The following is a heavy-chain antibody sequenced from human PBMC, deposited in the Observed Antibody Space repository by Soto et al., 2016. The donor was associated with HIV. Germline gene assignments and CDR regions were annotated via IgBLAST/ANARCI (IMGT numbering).Heavy chain of an antibody. CDR2: IHTGGTT. Sequence: EMQLVESGGGLVQPGGSLRLSCAASGFTVSNDYMNWVRQAPGKGLEWVSIIHTGGTTYYADTVKGRFTISRDGYRNTVYLQMNSLRAEDTAVYYCARDKYIAYGMDVWGQGTTVIAP. CDR1: GFTVSNDY. J-gene: IGHJ6*02. D-gene: IGHD2-15*01. CDR3: ARDKYIAYGMDV. V-gene: IGHV3-66*01.